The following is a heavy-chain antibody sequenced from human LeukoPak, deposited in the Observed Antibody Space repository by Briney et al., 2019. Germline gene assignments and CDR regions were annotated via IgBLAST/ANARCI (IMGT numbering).Heavy chain of an antibody. D-gene: IGHD6-19*01. Sequence: GGSLRLSCAASGFTFSRYWMNWVRQAPGKGLEWVAVISYDGSNKYYADSVKGRFTISRDNSKNTLYLQMNSLRAEDTAVYYCAKDLRVAVAGTGIDYWGQGTLVTVSS. J-gene: IGHJ4*02. CDR2: ISYDGSNK. V-gene: IGHV3-30*18. CDR3: AKDLRVAVAGTGIDY. CDR1: GFTFSRYW.